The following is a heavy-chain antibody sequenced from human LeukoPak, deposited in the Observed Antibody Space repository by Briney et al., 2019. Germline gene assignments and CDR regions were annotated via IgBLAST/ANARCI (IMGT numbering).Heavy chain of an antibody. CDR1: GFTFSSYA. Sequence: PGGSLRLSCAASGFTFSSYAMHWVRQAPGKGLEWVAVISYDGSNKYYAGSVKGRFTISRDNSKNTLYLQMNSLRAEDTAVYYCARPRSYYYYYYMDVWGKGTTVTVSS. J-gene: IGHJ6*03. CDR3: ARPRSYYYYYYMDV. V-gene: IGHV3-30*04. D-gene: IGHD5-24*01. CDR2: ISYDGSNK.